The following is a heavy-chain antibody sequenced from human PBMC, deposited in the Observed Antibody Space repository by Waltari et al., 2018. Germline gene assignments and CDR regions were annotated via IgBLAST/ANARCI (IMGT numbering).Heavy chain of an antibody. D-gene: IGHD1-7*01. CDR1: GASISSLNYY. CDR2: LYYGGST. V-gene: IGHV4-39*01. Sequence: QLHLQESGPGLVKSSETLSLTCTVSGASISSLNYYWGWVRQPPGKVLEWIGNLYYGGSTYSNPSLQRRVNMSIDASKNQLSLSLTSVSAADTATYYCASFNAWNFDLDYWGQGTLVTVSS. J-gene: IGHJ4*02. CDR3: ASFNAWNFDLDY.